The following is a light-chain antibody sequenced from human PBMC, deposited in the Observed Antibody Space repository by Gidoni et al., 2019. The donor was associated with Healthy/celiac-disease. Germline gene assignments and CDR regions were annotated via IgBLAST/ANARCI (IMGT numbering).Light chain of an antibody. CDR2: GAS. Sequence: EIVLTQSPGTLSLSPGERATLSCRASQSVSSSYLAWYQQNPGQAPRLLIYGASSRATGIPDRFSGSGSGTDFILTISRLEPEDFAVYYCQQYGSSPYTFGQGTKLEIK. V-gene: IGKV3-20*01. CDR1: QSVSSSY. J-gene: IGKJ2*01. CDR3: QQYGSSPYT.